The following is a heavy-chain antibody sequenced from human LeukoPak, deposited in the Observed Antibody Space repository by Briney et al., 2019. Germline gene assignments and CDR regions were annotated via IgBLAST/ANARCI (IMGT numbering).Heavy chain of an antibody. V-gene: IGHV3-9*01. CDR2: ISWNSGSI. J-gene: IGHJ6*02. Sequence: PGGSLRLSCAASGFTFDDYAMHWVRQAPGKGLEWVSGISWNSGSIGYADSVKGRFTISRDNAKNSLYLQMNSLRAEDTALYYCAKDKKTTYYYYGMDVWGQGTTVTVSS. CDR1: GFTFDDYA. D-gene: IGHD4-11*01. CDR3: AKDKKTTYYYYGMDV.